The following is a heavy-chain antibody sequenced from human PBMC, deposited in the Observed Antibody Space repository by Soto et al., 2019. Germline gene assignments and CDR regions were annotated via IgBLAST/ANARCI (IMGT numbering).Heavy chain of an antibody. CDR3: ARERQVGPYYYYAMDV. CDR1: GGAISNHD. V-gene: IGHV4-4*07. Sequence: SETLSLTCTVSGGAISNHDWNWVRQPAGKELEWIGRMHNTGSASYNPSLRSRVSMSIDISRNQVSLKLTSVTAADTALYYCARERQVGPYYYYAMDVWGQGTTVTVSS. J-gene: IGHJ6*02. CDR2: MHNTGSA.